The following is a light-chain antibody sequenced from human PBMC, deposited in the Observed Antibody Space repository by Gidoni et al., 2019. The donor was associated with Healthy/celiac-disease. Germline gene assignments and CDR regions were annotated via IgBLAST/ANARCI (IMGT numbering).Light chain of an antibody. V-gene: IGLV3-1*01. CDR1: KLGDKY. CDR2: QDI. J-gene: IGLJ3*02. CDR3: QAWDSSTVV. Sequence: YELTQPTSVSVSPGQTASITCSGYKLGDKYACWYQQKPGQSPVLVIYQDIKRPSGIPERFSGSNAGNTATLTISGTQAMDEADYYCQAWDSSTVVFGGGTKLTVL.